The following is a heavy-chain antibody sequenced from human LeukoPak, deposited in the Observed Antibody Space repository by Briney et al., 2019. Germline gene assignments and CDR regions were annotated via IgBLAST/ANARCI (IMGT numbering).Heavy chain of an antibody. CDR2: ISYDGSNK. CDR1: GFTFNNYA. D-gene: IGHD3-10*01. J-gene: IGHJ4*02. Sequence: PGRSLRLSCAASGFTFNNYAMHWVRQAPGKGLEWVAVISYDGSNKYYADSVKGRFTISRDNSKNTLYLQMNSLRAEDTAVYYCARGRHYYGSGRYSDYWGQGTLVTVSS. CDR3: ARGRHYYGSGRYSDY. V-gene: IGHV3-30*04.